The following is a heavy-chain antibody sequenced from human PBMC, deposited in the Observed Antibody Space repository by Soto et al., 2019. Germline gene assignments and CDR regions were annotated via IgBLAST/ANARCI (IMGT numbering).Heavy chain of an antibody. CDR1: GYSFTSYW. Sequence: PGESLKISCKGSGYSFTSYWIGWVRQMPGKGLEWMGIIYPGDSGTRYSPSFQGQVTISADKSISTAYLQWSSLKASDTAMYYCARRDCSSTSCQDEGYYGMDVWGQGTTVTVSS. CDR2: IYPGDSGT. D-gene: IGHD2-2*01. CDR3: ARRDCSSTSCQDEGYYGMDV. J-gene: IGHJ6*02. V-gene: IGHV5-51*01.